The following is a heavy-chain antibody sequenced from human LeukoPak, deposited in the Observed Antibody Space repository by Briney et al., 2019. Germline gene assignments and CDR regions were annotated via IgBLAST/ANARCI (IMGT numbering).Heavy chain of an antibody. CDR3: ARDGKSGGYFDY. D-gene: IGHD2-15*01. CDR2: IYHSGST. V-gene: IGHV4-30-2*01. J-gene: IGHJ4*02. Sequence: TLSLTCAVYGGSFSGYYWSWIRQPPGKGLEWIGYIYHSGSTYYNPSLKSRVTISVDRSKNQFSLKLSSVTAADTAVYYCARDGKSGGYFDYWGQGTLVTVSS. CDR1: GGSFSGYY.